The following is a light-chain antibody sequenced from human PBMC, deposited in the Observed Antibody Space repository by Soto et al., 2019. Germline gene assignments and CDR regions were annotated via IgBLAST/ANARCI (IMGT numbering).Light chain of an antibody. Sequence: DIQMTQSPSSLSASVGDRVTITCRASQGIRNDLAWYQQKSGKTPKHLIYGASSLESGVPSRFSGSGAGTEFTLTISSLQPEDFATYYCFQYNTYPLTFGQGTKLEI. CDR3: FQYNTYPLT. V-gene: IGKV1-17*01. J-gene: IGKJ2*01. CDR2: GAS. CDR1: QGIRND.